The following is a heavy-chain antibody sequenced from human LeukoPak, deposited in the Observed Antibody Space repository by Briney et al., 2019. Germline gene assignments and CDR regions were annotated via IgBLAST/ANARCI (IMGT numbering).Heavy chain of an antibody. D-gene: IGHD3-22*01. CDR2: IIPIFGTA. V-gene: IGHV1-69*01. CDR3: ARVLYYYDSSGPYESY. Sequence: GSSVKVSCKASGGTFSSYAISWVRQAPGQGLEWMGGIIPIFGTANYAQKFQGRVTVTADESTSTAYMELSSLRSEDTAVYYCARVLYYYDSSGPYESYWGQGTLVTVSS. J-gene: IGHJ4*02. CDR1: GGTFSSYA.